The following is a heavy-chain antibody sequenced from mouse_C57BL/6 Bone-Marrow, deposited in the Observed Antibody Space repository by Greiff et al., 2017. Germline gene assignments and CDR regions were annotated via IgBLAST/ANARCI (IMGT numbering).Heavy chain of an antibody. CDR2: IDPETGGT. Sequence: VQLQQSGAELVRPGASVTLSCKASGYTFTDYEMHWVKQTPVHGLEWIGAIDPETGGTAYNQKFKGKAILTADKSSSTAYMELRSLTSEDSAVYYCTSYYDYWYVDVWGTGTTVTASS. D-gene: IGHD2-4*01. J-gene: IGHJ1*03. V-gene: IGHV1-15*01. CDR3: TSYYDYWYVDV. CDR1: GYTFTDYE.